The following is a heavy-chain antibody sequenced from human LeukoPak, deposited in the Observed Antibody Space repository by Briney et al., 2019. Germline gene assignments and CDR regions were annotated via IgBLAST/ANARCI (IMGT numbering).Heavy chain of an antibody. D-gene: IGHD3-22*01. CDR3: ARTSSGYYSGFFDY. Sequence: KASETLSLTCAVYGGSFSGYYWSWIRQPPGKGLEWIGEINHSGSTNYNPSLKSRVTISVDTSKNQFSLKLSSVTAADTAVHYCARTSSGYYSGFFDYWGQGTLVTVSS. CDR1: GGSFSGYY. J-gene: IGHJ4*02. CDR2: INHSGST. V-gene: IGHV4-34*01.